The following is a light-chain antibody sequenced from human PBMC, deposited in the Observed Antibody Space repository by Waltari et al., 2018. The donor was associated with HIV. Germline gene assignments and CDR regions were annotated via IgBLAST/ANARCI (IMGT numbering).Light chain of an antibody. Sequence: QSALTQPPSASGSPGQSVTISCTGTIGDVGAFNSVSWYQKHPDTAPRLIIYDVTMRPSGVPDRFSGSRSGNTASLTVSGLQADDEAYYYCCSYAGSNTVVFGGGTKLTVL. CDR1: IGDVGAFNS. CDR3: CSYAGSNTVV. J-gene: IGLJ2*01. CDR2: DVT. V-gene: IGLV2-8*01.